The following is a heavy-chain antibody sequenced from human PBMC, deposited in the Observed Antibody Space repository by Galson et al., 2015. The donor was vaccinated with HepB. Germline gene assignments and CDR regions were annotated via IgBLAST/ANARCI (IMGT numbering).Heavy chain of an antibody. J-gene: IGHJ4*02. CDR3: ARDGSDSSGYYGFFDF. D-gene: IGHD3-22*01. Sequence: SVKVSCKASGYSFTNYGVSWIRQAPGQGLEWMGWIAGWNTNPRYAQKVQGRVTMTRDTATSTAYMELRSLRSDDTAVYYCARDGSDSSGYYGFFDFWGQGTLVSVSS. CDR1: GYSFTNYG. CDR2: IAGWNTNP. V-gene: IGHV1-18*04.